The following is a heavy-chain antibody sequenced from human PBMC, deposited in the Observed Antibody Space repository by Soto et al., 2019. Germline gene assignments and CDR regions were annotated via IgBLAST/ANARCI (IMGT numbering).Heavy chain of an antibody. D-gene: IGHD3-3*01. CDR2: INHAGST. Sequence: SETLSLTCTVSGGSISSSSYYWGWIRQPPGKGLEWLGEINHAGSTDYNPSLKGRITISADTSKNQFSLKLSSMSAADTAVYYCATGGLFTSWGQGTLVTVSS. CDR1: GGSISSSSYY. J-gene: IGHJ5*02. V-gene: IGHV4-39*07. CDR3: ATGGLFTS.